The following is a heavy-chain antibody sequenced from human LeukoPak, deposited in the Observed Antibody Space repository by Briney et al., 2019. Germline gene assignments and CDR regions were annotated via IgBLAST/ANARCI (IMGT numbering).Heavy chain of an antibody. Sequence: GGSLRLSCAASGFTFRSYVMHGVRQAPGKGLEWVAFIRSDGSNKYYTDSVKGRFTISRDNSKNTLYLQMNTLRTEDTAVYYCAKSIFGVVGLDYWGQGTLVTVSS. CDR2: IRSDGSNK. D-gene: IGHD3-3*01. CDR1: GFTFRSYV. J-gene: IGHJ4*02. CDR3: AKSIFGVVGLDY. V-gene: IGHV3-30*02.